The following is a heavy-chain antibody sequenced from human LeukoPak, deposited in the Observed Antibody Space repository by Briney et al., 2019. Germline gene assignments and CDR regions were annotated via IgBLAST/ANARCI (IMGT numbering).Heavy chain of an antibody. V-gene: IGHV1-2*02. CDR2: INPNSGGT. CDR1: GYTFTGYY. CDR3: ARGLPAYYYDSSGYYSEFDY. Sequence: VSVKVSCKASGYTFTGYYMHWVRQAPGQGLEWMGWINPNSGGTNYAQKFQGRVTMTRDTSISTAYMELSRLRSDDTAVYYCARGLPAYYYDSSGYYSEFDYWGQGTLVTVSS. D-gene: IGHD3-22*01. J-gene: IGHJ4*02.